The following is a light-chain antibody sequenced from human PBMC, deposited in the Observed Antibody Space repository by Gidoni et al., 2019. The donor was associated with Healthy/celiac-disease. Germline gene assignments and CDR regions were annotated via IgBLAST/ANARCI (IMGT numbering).Light chain of an antibody. J-gene: IGKJ2*01. CDR2: KAS. V-gene: IGKV1-5*03. CDR3: QQYNSYLYT. CDR1: QSISSW. Sequence: IQINQSPSTLSASVGDRVTITCRASQSISSWLAWYQQKPGKAPKLLIYKASSLESGVPSRFSGSGSGTEFTLTISSLQPDDFATYYCQQYNSYLYTFGQGTKLEIK.